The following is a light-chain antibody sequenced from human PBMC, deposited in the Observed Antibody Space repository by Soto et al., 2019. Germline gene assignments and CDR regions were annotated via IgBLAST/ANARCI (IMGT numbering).Light chain of an antibody. CDR3: SSYTSASTLLYL. Sequence: QSVLTQPASVSGSPGQSITISCTGNSSDVGGYNYVSWYQQHPGIAPKLLIYGVTNRPSGVSTRFSGSKSGNTASLTISGLQAEDEADYHCSSYTSASTLLYLFGTGTKVTVL. J-gene: IGLJ1*01. V-gene: IGLV2-14*01. CDR2: GVT. CDR1: SSDVGGYNY.